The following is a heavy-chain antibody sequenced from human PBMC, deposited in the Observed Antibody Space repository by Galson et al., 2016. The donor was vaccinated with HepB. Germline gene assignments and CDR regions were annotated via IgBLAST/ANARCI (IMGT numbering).Heavy chain of an antibody. CDR3: ATVPILGAVARYLDY. Sequence: SLRLSCAASGFTFRSYEMNWVRQAPGKGLEWVSYISSSGSTIKDADSVKGRFTISRDNAKKSLFLQMNSLRVEDTAVYYCATVPILGAVARYLDYWGQGTLVTVSS. CDR1: GFTFRSYE. J-gene: IGHJ4*02. V-gene: IGHV3-48*03. D-gene: IGHD3-3*01. CDR2: ISSSGSTI.